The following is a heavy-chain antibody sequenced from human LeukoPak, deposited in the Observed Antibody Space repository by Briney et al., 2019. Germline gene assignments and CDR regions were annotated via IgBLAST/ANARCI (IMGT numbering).Heavy chain of an antibody. Sequence: GGSLRLSCSASGFTFTSHVMHWVRQAPGKGLQYVSGISMNVQTTYYAGSVKGRFTISRDSSKNTVYLQMNSLTAEDTAVYYCEREGLERRTNFDYWGQGTLVSVSS. J-gene: IGHJ4*02. CDR2: ISMNVQTT. V-gene: IGHV3-64D*06. CDR1: GFTFTSHV. D-gene: IGHD1-1*01. CDR3: EREGLERRTNFDY.